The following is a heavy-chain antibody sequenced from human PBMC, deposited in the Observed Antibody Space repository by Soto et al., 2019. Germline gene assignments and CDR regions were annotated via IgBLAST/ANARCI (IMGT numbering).Heavy chain of an antibody. V-gene: IGHV1-8*01. Sequence: ASVKVSCKASGYTFSRYEINWVRQATEHGLEYLGWMHPDSGKTAYVQKFQGRVTMTWDTSITTAYMELSSLRSDDTAVYFCARGIKYGAYSRWFDPWGQGTLVTVSS. CDR2: MHPDSGKT. J-gene: IGHJ5*02. D-gene: IGHD4-17*01. CDR3: ARGIKYGAYSRWFDP. CDR1: GYTFSRYE.